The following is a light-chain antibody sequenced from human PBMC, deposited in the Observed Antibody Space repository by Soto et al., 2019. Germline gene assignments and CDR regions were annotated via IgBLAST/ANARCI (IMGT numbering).Light chain of an antibody. CDR3: QNCNSAPLT. CDR1: QGVTYY. V-gene: IGKV1-27*01. J-gene: IGKJ4*01. Sequence: DIQMTQSPSSLSASVGDRVTITCRASQGVTYYLAWYQQKPGKVPKLLIYAASTMTSGVPSRFSGGGSGADFPITISSLQPEDVVTYYCQNCNSAPLTFGGGTKVEIK. CDR2: AAS.